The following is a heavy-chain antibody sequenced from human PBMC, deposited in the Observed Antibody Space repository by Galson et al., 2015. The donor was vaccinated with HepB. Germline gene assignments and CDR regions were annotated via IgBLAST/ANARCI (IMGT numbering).Heavy chain of an antibody. CDR3: AKGDDSRYNWNYFGD. CDR2: VNGRGDNT. D-gene: IGHD1-20*01. J-gene: IGHJ4*02. Sequence: SLRLSCAASGFTFTGHAMSWVRQAPGKGLEWVSSVNGRGDNTYYSDSVKGRFTISRDNSKNTLYLQMGSLRVEDTAVYYCAKGDDSRYNWNYFGDWGQGTLVTVSS. V-gene: IGHV3-23*01. CDR1: GFTFTGHA.